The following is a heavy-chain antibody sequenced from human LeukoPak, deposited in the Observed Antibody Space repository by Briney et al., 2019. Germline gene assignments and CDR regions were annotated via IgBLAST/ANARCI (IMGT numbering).Heavy chain of an antibody. J-gene: IGHJ4*01. Sequence: PGGSLRLSCAASGFTFSSYSMNWVRQAPGKGLEWVSSISSSSSYIYYADSVKGRFTISRDNAKNSLYLQMNSLRAEDTAVYYCAKDLDTLVRGVIPYWGQGTLVTVSS. V-gene: IGHV3-21*04. CDR2: ISSSSSYI. D-gene: IGHD3-10*01. CDR1: GFTFSSYS. CDR3: AKDLDTLVRGVIPY.